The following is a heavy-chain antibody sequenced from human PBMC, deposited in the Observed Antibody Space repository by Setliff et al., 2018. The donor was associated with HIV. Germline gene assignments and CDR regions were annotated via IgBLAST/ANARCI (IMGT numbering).Heavy chain of an antibody. CDR2: MSYTGIN. CDR3: ARAPYVSGSFGCFDS. J-gene: IGHJ5*01. D-gene: IGHD3-10*01. V-gene: IGHV4-31*01. Sequence: PSETLSLTCTVSGGSISSTTYYWNWFRQSPGKGLEWIGYMSYTGINNYNPSLKSLVTISLDTSKNQFSLKLTSVTAADTAVYYCARAPYVSGSFGCFDSWGQGTLVTVSS. CDR1: GGSISSTTYY.